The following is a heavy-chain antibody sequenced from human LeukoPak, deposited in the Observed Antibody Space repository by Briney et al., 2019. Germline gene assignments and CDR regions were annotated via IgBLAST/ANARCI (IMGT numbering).Heavy chain of an antibody. CDR3: AREAPITMTGYTFDI. J-gene: IGHJ3*02. CDR1: GYTFTSYY. V-gene: IGHV1-46*01. D-gene: IGHD3-22*01. CDR2: INPSGGST. Sequence: ASVKVSCKASGYTFTSYYMHWVRQAPGQGLEWMGIINPSGGSTSYAQKFQGRVTMTRDTSTSTVYMEVSSLRSEDTAVYYCAREAPITMTGYTFDIWGQGTMVTVSS.